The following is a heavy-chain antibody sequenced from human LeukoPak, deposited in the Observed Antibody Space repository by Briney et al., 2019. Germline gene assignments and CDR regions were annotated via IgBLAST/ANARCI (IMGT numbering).Heavy chain of an antibody. D-gene: IGHD2-15*01. Sequence: PGGSLRLSCAASGFTFSSYAMSWVRQAPGKGLEWVSAISGSGGSTYYADSVKGRFTISGDNSKNTLYLQMNSLRAEDTAVYYCAKHSGGESTGWFDPWGQGTLVTVSS. CDR2: ISGSGGST. J-gene: IGHJ5*02. CDR3: AKHSGGESTGWFDP. CDR1: GFTFSSYA. V-gene: IGHV3-23*01.